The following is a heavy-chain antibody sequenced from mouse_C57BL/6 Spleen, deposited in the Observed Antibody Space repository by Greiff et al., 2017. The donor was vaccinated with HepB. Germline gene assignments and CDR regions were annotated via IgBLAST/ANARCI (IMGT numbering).Heavy chain of an antibody. CDR3: ARIYYGNYLAMDY. CDR1: GYTFTDYN. CDR2: INPNNGGT. D-gene: IGHD2-1*01. Sequence: EVQLQQSGPELVKPGASVKMSCKASGYTFTDYNMHWVKQSHGKSLEWIGYINPNNGGTSYNQKFKGQATLTVNKSSSTAYMELRSLTSEDSAVYYCARIYYGNYLAMDYWGQGTSVTVSS. V-gene: IGHV1-22*01. J-gene: IGHJ4*01.